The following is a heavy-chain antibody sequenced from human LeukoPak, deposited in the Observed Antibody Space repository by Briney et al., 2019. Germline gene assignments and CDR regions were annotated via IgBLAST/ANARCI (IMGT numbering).Heavy chain of an antibody. CDR2: INHSGST. CDR3: ARSKRRTVRGVIWFMDV. D-gene: IGHD3-10*01. Sequence: SETLSLTCAVYGGSFSGYYWSWIRQPPGKGLEWIGEINHSGSTNYNPSLKSRVTISVDTSKNQFSLKLGSVTAADTAVYYCARSKRRTVRGVIWFMDVWGKGTTVTVSS. CDR1: GGSFSGYY. J-gene: IGHJ6*03. V-gene: IGHV4-34*01.